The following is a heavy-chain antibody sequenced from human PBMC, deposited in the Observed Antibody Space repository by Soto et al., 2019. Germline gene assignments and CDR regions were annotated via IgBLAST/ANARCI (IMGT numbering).Heavy chain of an antibody. Sequence: QVQLQESGPGLVKPSETLSLTCTVSGGSVSSGSYYWSWIRQPPGKGLEWIGYIYYSGSTNYNPSLKSRVTISVDTSKNQFSLKLSSVTAADTAMYYCARALVRYFDDDAFDIWGQGTMVTVSS. CDR3: ARALVRYFDDDAFDI. V-gene: IGHV4-61*01. CDR1: GGSVSSGSYY. D-gene: IGHD3-9*01. CDR2: IYYSGST. J-gene: IGHJ3*02.